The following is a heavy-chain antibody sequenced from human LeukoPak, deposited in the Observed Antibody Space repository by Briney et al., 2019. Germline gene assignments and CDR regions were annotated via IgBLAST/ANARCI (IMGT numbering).Heavy chain of an antibody. Sequence: SETLSLTCTVSGGSISSNYWSWIRQPPGKGLEWIGYIYYSGSTNYNPSLKSRVTISVDTSKNQFSLKLSPVTAADTAVYYCARDRRYSSGWYKGQGWYFDLWGRGTLVTVSS. CDR3: ARDRRYSSGWYKGQGWYFDL. CDR1: GGSISSNY. V-gene: IGHV4-59*01. CDR2: IYYSGST. J-gene: IGHJ2*01. D-gene: IGHD6-19*01.